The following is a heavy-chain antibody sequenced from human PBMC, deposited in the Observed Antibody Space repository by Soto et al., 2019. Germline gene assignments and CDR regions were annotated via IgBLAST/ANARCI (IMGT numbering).Heavy chain of an antibody. CDR1: GGTFSTYA. D-gene: IGHD5-18*01. J-gene: IGHJ4*02. V-gene: IGHV1-69*12. Sequence: QVQLVQSGAEVKKPESSVKVSCKAPGGTFSTYAISWVRQAPGQGLEWMGGIIPMFGTANYAQRFQDRVTLTADESTKTGYMELSSLRSEDTAVYFCASGIQLWLRRINNGYSGWGQGTLVTVSS. CDR3: ASGIQLWLRRINNGYSG. CDR2: IIPMFGTA.